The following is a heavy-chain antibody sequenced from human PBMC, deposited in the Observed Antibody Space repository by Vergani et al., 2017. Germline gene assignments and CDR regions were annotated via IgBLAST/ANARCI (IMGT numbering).Heavy chain of an antibody. Sequence: QVQLVESGGGVVQPGRSLRLSCAASGFTFNQYGMHWVRQAPGKGLEWVAVTWYDGNNKQYADSVTGRFTISRDNSKSTMYRQMNSLRDEDTGIYYCARDLRLLYNRFDPWGQGTLVTVSS. CDR1: GFTFNQYG. V-gene: IGHV3-33*01. CDR2: TWYDGNNK. D-gene: IGHD1-14*01. CDR3: ARDLRLLYNRFDP. J-gene: IGHJ5*02.